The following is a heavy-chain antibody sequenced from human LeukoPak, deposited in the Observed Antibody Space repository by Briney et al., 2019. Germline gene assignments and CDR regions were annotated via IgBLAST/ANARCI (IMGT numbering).Heavy chain of an antibody. Sequence: SGTLSLTCAVSGGSISSSNWWSWVRQPAGKGLEWIGRIYISGSTNYNPSLKSRVTMSVDKSKNQISLKLSSVTAADTAVYYCARRDDSSGYHKIFDYWGPGTLVTVSS. V-gene: IGHV4-4*02. D-gene: IGHD3-22*01. CDR1: GGSISSSNW. CDR3: ARRDDSSGYHKIFDY. CDR2: IYISGST. J-gene: IGHJ4*02.